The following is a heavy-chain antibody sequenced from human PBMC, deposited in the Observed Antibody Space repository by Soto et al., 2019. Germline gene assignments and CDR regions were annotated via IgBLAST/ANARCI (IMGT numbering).Heavy chain of an antibody. J-gene: IGHJ6*03. CDR3: ARLGSSLYYYYMDV. CDR1: GGSISSSSYY. Sequence: QLQLQESGPGLVKPSETLSLTCTVSGGSISSSSYYWGWIRQPPGKGLEWIGSIYYSGSTYYNPSLKSRVTISVDTSKNQFSLKLSSVTAADTAVYYCARLGSSLYYYYMDVWGKGTTVTVSS. V-gene: IGHV4-39*01. CDR2: IYYSGST.